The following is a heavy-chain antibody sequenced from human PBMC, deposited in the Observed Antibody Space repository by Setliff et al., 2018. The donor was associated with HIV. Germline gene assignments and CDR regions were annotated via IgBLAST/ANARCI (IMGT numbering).Heavy chain of an antibody. Sequence: GGSLRLSCTASGFTFGDYAMTWVRQAPGKGLEWVGFIRSKAYGGTTEYAASVKGRCTISRDDSKSIAYLQMNSLKTEDRSVYYCTRGRLRQLDNSHYYYYGMDVWGQGTTVTVSS. CDR3: TRGRLRQLDNSHYYYYGMDV. V-gene: IGHV3-49*04. CDR2: IRSKAYGGTT. CDR1: GFTFGDYA. D-gene: IGHD1-1*01. J-gene: IGHJ6*02.